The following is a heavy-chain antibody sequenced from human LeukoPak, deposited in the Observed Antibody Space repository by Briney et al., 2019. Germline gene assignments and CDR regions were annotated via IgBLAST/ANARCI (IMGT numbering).Heavy chain of an antibody. J-gene: IGHJ4*02. V-gene: IGHV1-2*02. CDR3: ARGYCSGGSCYSDY. Sequence: ASVKVSCKASGYTFTGYYMHWVRQAPGQGLEWMGWINPNSGGTNYAQKFQGRVTMTRDTSISTAYMELSRLRSDDTAVYYYARGYCSGGSCYSDYWGQGTLVTVSS. D-gene: IGHD2-15*01. CDR2: INPNSGGT. CDR1: GYTFTGYY.